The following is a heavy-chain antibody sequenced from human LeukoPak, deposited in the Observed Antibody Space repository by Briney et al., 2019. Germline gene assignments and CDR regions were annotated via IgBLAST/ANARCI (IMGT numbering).Heavy chain of an antibody. J-gene: IGHJ4*02. V-gene: IGHV3-7*01. D-gene: IGHD6-25*01. CDR1: GFTFSSYW. Sequence: PGGSLRLSCAASGFTFSSYWMSWVRQAPGKGLEWVAIIKQDGSEKYYVDSVKGRFTISRDNAKNSLYLQMNSLRAEDTAVYYCARVLEAASFDYWGQGILVTVSS. CDR3: ARVLEAASFDY. CDR2: IKQDGSEK.